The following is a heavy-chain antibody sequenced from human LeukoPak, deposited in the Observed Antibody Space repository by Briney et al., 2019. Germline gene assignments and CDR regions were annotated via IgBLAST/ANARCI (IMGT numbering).Heavy chain of an antibody. J-gene: IGHJ5*02. CDR2: ISYDGSKK. Sequence: GGSLRLSCAASGLTVSQSYMTWVRQAPGKGLEWVAVISYDGSKKYYADSVKGRFTISRDNSKNTLYLQMNSLRDEDTAVYYCAPRGGYYGSGSYYGFDPWGQGTLVTVSS. D-gene: IGHD3-10*01. CDR3: APRGGYYGSGSYYGFDP. V-gene: IGHV3-30*03. CDR1: GLTVSQSY.